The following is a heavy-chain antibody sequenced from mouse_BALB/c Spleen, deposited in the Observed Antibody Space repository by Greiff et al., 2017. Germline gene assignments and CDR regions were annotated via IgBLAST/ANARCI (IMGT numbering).Heavy chain of an antibody. J-gene: IGHJ3*01. V-gene: IGHV14-1*01. CDR2: IGPGGGYT. D-gene: IGHD1-1*01. CDR3: DSGRDRFAY. CDR1: GFTFSSYS. Sequence: VHLLQSGAELVRPGASLKMSCTASGFTFSSYSMHWVRQRPEQGLEWIGEIGPGGGYTDYAAKFTGRATITADTSSNTAYLQLSSLTSEDTAVYYCDSGRDRFAYWGQGTLVTVSA.